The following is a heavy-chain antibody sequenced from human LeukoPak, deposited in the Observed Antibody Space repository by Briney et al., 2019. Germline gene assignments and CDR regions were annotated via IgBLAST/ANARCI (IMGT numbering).Heavy chain of an antibody. Sequence: SETLSLTCTVSGDSISSYYWSWIRQPPGKGLEWIGYIYYSGSTNYNPSLKSRVTISVDTSKNQFSLKLSSVTAADTAVYYCARHRDSVFFDYWGQGTLVTVSS. CDR2: IYYSGST. D-gene: IGHD3/OR15-3a*01. J-gene: IGHJ4*02. CDR3: ARHRDSVFFDY. V-gene: IGHV4-59*08. CDR1: GDSISSYY.